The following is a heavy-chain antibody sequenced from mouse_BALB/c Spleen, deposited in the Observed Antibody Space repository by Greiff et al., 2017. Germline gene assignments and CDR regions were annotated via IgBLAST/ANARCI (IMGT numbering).Heavy chain of an antibody. CDR3: TSSMITKYFDV. V-gene: IGHV5-6-4*01. D-gene: IGHD2-4*01. CDR2: ISSGGSYT. CDR1: GFTFSSYT. J-gene: IGHJ1*01. Sequence: EVKLMESGGGLVKPGGSLKLSCAASGFTFSSYTMSWVRQTPEKRLEWVATISSGGSYTYYPDSVKGRFTISRDNAKNTLYLQMSSLKSEDTAMYYCTSSMITKYFDVWGAGTTVTVSS.